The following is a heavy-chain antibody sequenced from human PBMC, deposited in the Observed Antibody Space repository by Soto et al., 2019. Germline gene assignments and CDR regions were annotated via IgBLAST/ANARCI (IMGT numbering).Heavy chain of an antibody. Sequence: EVQLVESGGGLVQPGGSLRLSCADSGFSSSPFWMTWVRQAPGKGLEWVALIKQDGSEELYVDSVKGRFTISRDNAKKSVYLQVDSVRVGDTAVYYCTGGSGWLQTDGGQGTLVTVSS. CDR2: IKQDGSEE. CDR3: TGGSGWLQTD. D-gene: IGHD6-19*01. CDR1: GFSSSPFW. J-gene: IGHJ4*02. V-gene: IGHV3-7*04.